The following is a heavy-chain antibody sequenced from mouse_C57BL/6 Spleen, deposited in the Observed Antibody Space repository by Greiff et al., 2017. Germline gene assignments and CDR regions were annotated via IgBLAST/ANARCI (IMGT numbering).Heavy chain of an antibody. D-gene: IGHD2-5*01. CDR3: NRCHFYSNYEGWFAY. V-gene: IGHV14-1*01. CDR2: IDPEDGDT. Sequence: VQLQQSGAELVRPGASVKLSCTASGFNIKDYYMHWVKQRPDQGLEWIGRIDPEDGDTAYAPKFPGKATMTADTSSNTAYLQLSSLTSEDTVVDYCNRCHFYSNYEGWFAYWGQGTLVTVSA. CDR1: GFNIKDYY. J-gene: IGHJ3*01.